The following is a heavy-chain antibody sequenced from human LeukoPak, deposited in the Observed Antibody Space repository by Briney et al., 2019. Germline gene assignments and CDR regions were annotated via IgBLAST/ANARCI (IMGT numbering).Heavy chain of an antibody. CDR2: INPNSGGT. D-gene: IGHD5-12*01. Sequence: ASVKVSCKASGYTFTGYYMHWVRQAPGQGLEWMGWINPNSGGTNYAQKFQGRVTMTRDTSISTAYMELSRLRSDDTAVYYCARGSVDIVATSFDYWGPGTLVTVSS. V-gene: IGHV1-2*02. J-gene: IGHJ4*02. CDR1: GYTFTGYY. CDR3: ARGSVDIVATSFDY.